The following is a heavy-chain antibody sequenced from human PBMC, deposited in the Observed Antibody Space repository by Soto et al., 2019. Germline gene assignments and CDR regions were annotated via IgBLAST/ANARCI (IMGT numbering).Heavy chain of an antibody. D-gene: IGHD1-26*01. CDR2: INHSGST. Sequence: PSETLSLTCAVYGGSFSGYYWSWIRQPPEKGLEWIGEINHSGSTNYNPSLKSRVTISVDTSKNQFSLKLSSVTAADTAVYYCARPVWETYYYYMDVWGKGTTVTVSS. CDR1: GGSFSGYY. V-gene: IGHV4-34*01. CDR3: ARPVWETYYYYMDV. J-gene: IGHJ6*03.